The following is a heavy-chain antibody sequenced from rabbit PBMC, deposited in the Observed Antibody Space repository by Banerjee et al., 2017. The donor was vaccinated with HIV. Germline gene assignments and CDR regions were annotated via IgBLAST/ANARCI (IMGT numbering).Heavy chain of an antibody. CDR3: ARDGRLDL. J-gene: IGHJ3*01. CDR1: GFSLSDYA. V-gene: IGHV1S8*01. CDR2: IGVRGGA. Sequence: QEQLKESGGGLVQPGESLKLFCRASGFSLSDYAMTWVRQAPGKGLEWIGWIGVRGGAYYVNWVNGRFTISRDNTQNTVYLQLNSLTAADTATYFCARDGRLDLWGPGTLVTVS.